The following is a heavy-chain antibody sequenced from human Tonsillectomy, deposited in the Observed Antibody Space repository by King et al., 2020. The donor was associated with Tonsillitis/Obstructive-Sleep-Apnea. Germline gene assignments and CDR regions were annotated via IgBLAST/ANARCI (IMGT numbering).Heavy chain of an antibody. J-gene: IGHJ5*02. CDR1: GFTFNTYA. CDR2: ISGSGYTT. Sequence: VQLVESGGGLVQPGGSLRLSCAASGFTFNTYAMTWVRQAPGKGLEWVSGISGSGYTTYYAGSVKGRFTISRDNSKNTLFLQMNSLRAEDTALYYCAKDAMVRGNEIKKGWLDPWGQGTLVTVSS. V-gene: IGHV3-23*04. D-gene: IGHD3-10*01. CDR3: AKDAMVRGNEIKKGWLDP.